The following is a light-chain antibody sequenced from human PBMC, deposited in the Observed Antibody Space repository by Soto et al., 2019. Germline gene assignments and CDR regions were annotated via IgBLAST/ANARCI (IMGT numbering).Light chain of an antibody. J-gene: IGKJ2*01. V-gene: IGKV2-30*01. CDR1: QSLVYTDGNTY. Sequence: DVVVTQSPLSLPVTLGQPASISCRSSQSLVYTDGNTYLNWFQQRPGQSPRRVIYQLSNRDSGVXDXFXXSGAGHDFKLKISRVEAEDVGVYYCMQGTHWPPMYTFGQGTKLEIK. CDR3: MQGTHWPPMYT. CDR2: QLS.